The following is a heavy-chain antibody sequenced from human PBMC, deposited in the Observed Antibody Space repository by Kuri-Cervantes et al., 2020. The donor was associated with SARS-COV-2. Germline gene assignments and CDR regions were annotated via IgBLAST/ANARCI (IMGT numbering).Heavy chain of an antibody. CDR1: GGSFSGYY. J-gene: IGHJ4*02. D-gene: IGHD6-13*01. CDR3: ARGRIAAAGKTFDY. CDR2: INHSGST. Sequence: SQTLSLTCAVYGGSFSGYYWSWIRQPPGKGLEWIGEINHSGSTNHNPSLKSRVTISVDTSKNQFSLKLSSVTAADTAVYYCARGRIAAAGKTFDYWGQGTLVTVSS. V-gene: IGHV4-34*01.